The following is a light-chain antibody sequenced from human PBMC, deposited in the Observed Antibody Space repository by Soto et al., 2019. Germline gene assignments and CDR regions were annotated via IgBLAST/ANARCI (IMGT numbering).Light chain of an antibody. CDR1: QSVSSSY. CDR3: QQYGSSTLT. CDR2: GAS. Sequence: EIALTQSPGTLSLSQGERATLSCRASQSVSSSYLAWYQQKPGQAPRLLIYGASSRATGIPDRFSGSGSGTDFTLTISRLEPEDFAVYYCQQYGSSTLTFGGGTKVDIK. V-gene: IGKV3-20*01. J-gene: IGKJ4*01.